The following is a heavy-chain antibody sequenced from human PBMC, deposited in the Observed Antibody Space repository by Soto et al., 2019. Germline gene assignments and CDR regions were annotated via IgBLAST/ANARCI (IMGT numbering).Heavy chain of an antibody. Sequence: QVRLVQSGAEVKPPGASVKVSCEASGFTFTNYAISWVRQAPGQGLEWIGWITTYNGYTNYAQNIQDRITLTTDTSTRSAFMGIRSLRYDDTALYFCARGGMGKTYWNLDYWGQGILVAISS. CDR2: ITTYNGYT. CDR1: GFTFTNYA. J-gene: IGHJ4*02. V-gene: IGHV1-18*01. D-gene: IGHD1-1*01. CDR3: ARGGMGKTYWNLDY.